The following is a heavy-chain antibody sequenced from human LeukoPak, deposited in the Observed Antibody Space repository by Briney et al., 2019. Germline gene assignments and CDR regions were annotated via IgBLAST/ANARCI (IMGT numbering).Heavy chain of an antibody. CDR1: GGSFSGYY. Sequence: SETLSLTCAVYGGSFSGYYWSWIRQPAGKGLEWIGRIYTSGSTNYNPSLKSRVTMSVDTSKNQFSLKLSSVTAADTAVYYCARDRIDYYDSSGYYFNWFDPWGQGTLVTVSS. CDR2: IYTSGST. J-gene: IGHJ5*02. D-gene: IGHD3-22*01. V-gene: IGHV4-4*07. CDR3: ARDRIDYYDSSGYYFNWFDP.